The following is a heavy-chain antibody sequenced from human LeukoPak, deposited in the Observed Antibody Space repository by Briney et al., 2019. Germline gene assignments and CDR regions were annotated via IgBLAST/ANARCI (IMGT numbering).Heavy chain of an antibody. V-gene: IGHV4-30-4*08. CDR3: ARAQLGTMVRGVIDY. Sequence: SETLSLTCAVYGGSFSGYYWSWIRQPPGKGLEWIGYIYYSGSTYYNPSLKSRVTISVDTSKNQFSLKLSSVTAADTAVYYCARAQLGTMVRGVIDYWGQGTLVTVSS. CDR1: GGSFSGYY. D-gene: IGHD3-10*01. CDR2: IYYSGST. J-gene: IGHJ4*02.